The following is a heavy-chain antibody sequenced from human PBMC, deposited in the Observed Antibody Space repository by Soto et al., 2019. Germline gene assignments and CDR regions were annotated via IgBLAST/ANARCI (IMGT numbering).Heavy chain of an antibody. D-gene: IGHD3-10*01. V-gene: IGHV4-59*04. Sequence: SETLSLTCTVSGGSISNYYWSWIRQPPGKGLEWIGYIYYSGSTYYNPSLKSRVTISVDTSKNQFSLKLSSVTAADTAVYYCARTLLWFGNYWFDPWGQGTLVTVSS. CDR2: IYYSGST. CDR3: ARTLLWFGNYWFDP. CDR1: GGSISNYY. J-gene: IGHJ5*02.